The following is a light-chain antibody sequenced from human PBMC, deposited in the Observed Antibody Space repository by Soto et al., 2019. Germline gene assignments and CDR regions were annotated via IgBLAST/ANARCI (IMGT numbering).Light chain of an antibody. CDR2: GAS. V-gene: IGKV3-15*01. CDR3: QHYNNWTWT. J-gene: IGKJ1*01. CDR1: QSVSSN. Sequence: EIVITQSPFTLSVTREGRATRACMASQSVSSNLAWYQQKPGQAPRLLIYGASTRATGIPARFSGSGSGTEFTLTISSLHSEHFAVYKCQHYNNWTWTFGQGTKVDIK.